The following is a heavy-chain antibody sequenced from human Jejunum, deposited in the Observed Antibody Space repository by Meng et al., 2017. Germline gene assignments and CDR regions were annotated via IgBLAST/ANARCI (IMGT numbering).Heavy chain of an antibody. CDR2: MYHCGRT. D-gene: IGHD2-8*01. Sequence: QVQLQGSGPGLVKPSGTLSLTCAVSGGSISNSKWWTCVRQPPGKGLEQIGKMYHCGRTNYNASLQRRVTKLFDRSQNQFSLNLGSVTAPDTAVYYCARRRFDGVSHHFDYWGQGTLVTVSS. V-gene: IGHV4-4*02. J-gene: IGHJ4*02. CDR3: ARRRFDGVSHHFDY. CDR1: GGSISNSKW.